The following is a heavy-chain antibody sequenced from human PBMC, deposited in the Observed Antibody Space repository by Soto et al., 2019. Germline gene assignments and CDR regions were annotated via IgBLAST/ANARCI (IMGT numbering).Heavy chain of an antibody. CDR1: GFTFTSYA. V-gene: IGHV3-23*01. J-gene: IGHJ4*02. CDR3: TQDGGSRDWLTVN. CDR2: ITGGGDNT. Sequence: EVQLLESGGDLVQPGGSLRLSCAASGFTFTSYAMSWIRQAPGKGLEWVSAITGGGDNTYYADSVNGRFTISRDNSKNTLDLQMNSPRAEDTAFYYCTQDGGSRDWLTVNLGQGTLVTVSS. D-gene: IGHD3-9*01.